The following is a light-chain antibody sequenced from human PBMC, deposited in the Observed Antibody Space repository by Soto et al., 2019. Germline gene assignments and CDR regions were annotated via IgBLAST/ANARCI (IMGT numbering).Light chain of an antibody. CDR2: EVS. Sequence: QSVLTQPPSASGSPGQSVTISCTGTSSDVGGYNYVSWYQQHPGKAPKLMIYEVSKRPSGVPDRFSGSKSGNTASLTVSGLQADEEADYYCSSYVGSNNFVFGTGTIVTVL. V-gene: IGLV2-8*01. J-gene: IGLJ1*01. CDR1: SSDVGGYNY. CDR3: SSYVGSNNFV.